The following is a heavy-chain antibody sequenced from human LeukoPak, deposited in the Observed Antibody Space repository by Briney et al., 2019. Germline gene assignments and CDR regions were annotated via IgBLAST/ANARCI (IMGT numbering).Heavy chain of an antibody. CDR1: GFTFSPYP. CDR3: ARDLGRDRYFDS. CDR2: ISGGSDTI. Sequence: PGGSLRLSCAASGFTFSPYPMNWVRQAPGKGLEWVSYISGGSDTIHYADSVKGRFTISRDNVKNSLYLQMNSLRAEDTAVYYCARDLGRDRYFDSWGQGTLVTVSS. D-gene: IGHD5-24*01. J-gene: IGHJ4*02. V-gene: IGHV3-48*04.